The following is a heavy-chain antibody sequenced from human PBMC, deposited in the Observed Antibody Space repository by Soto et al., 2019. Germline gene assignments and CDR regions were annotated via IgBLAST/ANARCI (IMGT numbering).Heavy chain of an antibody. CDR1: GFTFSSYW. CDR3: ARGLPGSYGMDV. Sequence: EVQLVESGGGLVQPGGSLRLSCAASGFTFSSYWIHWVRQAPGKGLVWVSRIKGDGSRTDYADSVKGRFTISRDNAKNTVYLQMNSLRDDDTALYYCARGLPGSYGMDVWGQGATVAVSS. J-gene: IGHJ6*02. D-gene: IGHD4-17*01. V-gene: IGHV3-74*01. CDR2: IKGDGSRT.